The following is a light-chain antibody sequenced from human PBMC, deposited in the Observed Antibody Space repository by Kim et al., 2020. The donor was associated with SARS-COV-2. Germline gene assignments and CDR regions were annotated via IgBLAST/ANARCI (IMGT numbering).Light chain of an antibody. J-gene: IGKJ4*01. CDR3: QQYDNLPLT. V-gene: IGKV1-33*01. CDR2: DAS. Sequence: DIQMTQSPSSLSAYVGDRVTITCQASQDITSYLNWYRQKPGTAPELLIYDASNLQTGVPSRFSGSGSGTDFTFTISSLQPEDIATYYCQQYDNLPLTFGGGTKVDIK. CDR1: QDITSY.